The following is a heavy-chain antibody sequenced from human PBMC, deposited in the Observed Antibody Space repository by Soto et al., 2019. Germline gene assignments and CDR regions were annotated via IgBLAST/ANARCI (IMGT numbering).Heavy chain of an antibody. CDR2: IFHGGNT. CDR1: GSFISSGNY. Sequence: PSETLSLTCAVSGSFISSGNYWGWIRKPPGKGLEWIGSIFHGGNTYYNPSLKSRVTIPVDMSKNQFSLKLNSVTAADTAVYYCARARWYDAFDVWGQGTVVTVSS. D-gene: IGHD2-15*01. J-gene: IGHJ3*01. CDR3: ARARWYDAFDV. V-gene: IGHV4-38-2*01.